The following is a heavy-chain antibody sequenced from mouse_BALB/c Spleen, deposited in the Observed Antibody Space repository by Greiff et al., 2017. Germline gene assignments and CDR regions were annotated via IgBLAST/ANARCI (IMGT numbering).Heavy chain of an antibody. CDR1: GFSLTSYG. CDR2: IWAGGST. CDR3: ARDDGYPFAY. Sequence: VKLQESGPGLVAPSQSLSITCTVSGFSLTSYGVHWVRQPPGKGLEWLGVIWAGGSTNYNSALMSRLSISKDNSKSQVFLKMNSLQTDDTAMYYCARDDGYPFAYWGQGTLVTVSA. J-gene: IGHJ3*01. V-gene: IGHV2-9*02. D-gene: IGHD2-3*01.